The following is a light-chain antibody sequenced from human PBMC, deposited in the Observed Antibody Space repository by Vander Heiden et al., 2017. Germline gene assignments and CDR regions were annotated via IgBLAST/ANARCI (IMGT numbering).Light chain of an antibody. Sequence: DIQLTQSPSFLSASVGDRVTITCRASQGISSYLAWYQQKPGKAPKLLIYAASTLQSGVPSRFSGSGSGTEFTLTISSLQPEDFATYYCQRLNSYLWTFGQGTKVEIK. J-gene: IGKJ1*01. CDR1: QGISSY. CDR2: AAS. CDR3: QRLNSYLWT. V-gene: IGKV1-9*01.